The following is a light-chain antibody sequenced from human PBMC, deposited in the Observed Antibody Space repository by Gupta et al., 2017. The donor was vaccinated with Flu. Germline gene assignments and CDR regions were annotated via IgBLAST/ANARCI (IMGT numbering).Light chain of an antibody. CDR3: QQYDDWPPLT. V-gene: IGKV3-15*01. Sequence: EIVMTQSPDTLSVSPGERATLSCRASQSVRSNLAWYQHKPGRAPRLLLYGASTRATGIADRFSGSGSGTEFTLTISSRQSEDFAVYYCQQYDDWPPLTFGQGTRLEIK. CDR2: GAS. CDR1: QSVRSN. J-gene: IGKJ5*01.